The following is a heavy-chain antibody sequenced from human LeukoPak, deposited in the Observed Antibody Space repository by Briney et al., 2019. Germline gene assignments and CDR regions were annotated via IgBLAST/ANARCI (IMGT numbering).Heavy chain of an antibody. CDR3: ARHSTVVGMGWFDP. CDR2: IYYSGST. D-gene: IGHD2-21*01. Sequence: KPSETLSLTCTVSGGSISSSSYYWDWIRQPPGKGLEWIGNIYYSGSTYYNPSLKSRVTISVDTSKNQFSLKLSSVTAADTAVYYCARHSTVVGMGWFDPWGQGTQVTVSS. J-gene: IGHJ5*02. CDR1: GGSISSSSYY. V-gene: IGHV4-39*01.